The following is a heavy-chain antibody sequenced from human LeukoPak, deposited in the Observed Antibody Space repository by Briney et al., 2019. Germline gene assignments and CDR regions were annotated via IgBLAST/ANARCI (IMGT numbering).Heavy chain of an antibody. CDR3: AKYGSGTYYYYYYYMDV. CDR1: GFTFSDSA. D-gene: IGHD3-10*01. V-gene: IGHV3-23*01. Sequence: GGSLRLSCAASGFTFSDSAMTWVRQAPGKGLEWVSAIDTSGGSTYYADYVNGRFTISRDNSKNMLFLQMNSLRAEDTAVYYCAKYGSGTYYYYYYYMDVWGKGTRSPFP. J-gene: IGHJ6*03. CDR2: IDTSGGST.